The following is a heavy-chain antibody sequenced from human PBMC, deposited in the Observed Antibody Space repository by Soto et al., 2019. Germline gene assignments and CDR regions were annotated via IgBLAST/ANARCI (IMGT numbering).Heavy chain of an antibody. V-gene: IGHV3-23*01. D-gene: IGHD3-3*01. CDR2: ISGSGGST. CDR3: AKTNTQGKKFNNFWSVCFDN. CDR1: GFTFSSYA. Sequence: AGGSLRLSCAASGFTFSSYAMSWVRQAPGKGLEWVSAISGSGGSTYYADSVKGRFTISRDNSKNTLYLQMNSLRAEDTAVYYCAKTNTQGKKFNNFWSVCFDNWGKGTLVTVSP. J-gene: IGHJ4*02.